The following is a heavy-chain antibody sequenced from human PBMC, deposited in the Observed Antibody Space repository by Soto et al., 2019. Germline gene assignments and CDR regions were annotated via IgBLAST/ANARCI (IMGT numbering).Heavy chain of an antibody. V-gene: IGHV4-30-4*01. J-gene: IGHJ6*02. CDR2: IYKSATT. Sequence: PSETLSLTCSVSGYSISTVDYCWAWDRQPPVKALEYIGYIYKSATTYYNPSFESRVTISVDTSKNQFSLKLTSVTAADTAVYYCAHSLRSFYYIGLDVWGQGTTVTVSS. CDR1: GYSISTVDYC. D-gene: IGHD3-10*01. CDR3: AHSLRSFYYIGLDV.